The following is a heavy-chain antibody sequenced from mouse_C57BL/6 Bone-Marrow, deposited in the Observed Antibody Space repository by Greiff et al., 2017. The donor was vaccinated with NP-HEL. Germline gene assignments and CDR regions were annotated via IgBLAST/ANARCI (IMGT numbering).Heavy chain of an antibody. Sequence: QVQLKQSGPELVKPGASVKISCKASGYTFTDYYINWVKQRPGQGLEWIGWIFPGSGSTYYNEKFKGKATLTVDKSSSTAYMLLSSLTSEDSAVYFCARSTTVVARGFAYWGQGTLVTVSA. J-gene: IGHJ3*01. V-gene: IGHV1-75*01. CDR2: IFPGSGST. CDR3: ARSTTVVARGFAY. CDR1: GYTFTDYY. D-gene: IGHD1-1*01.